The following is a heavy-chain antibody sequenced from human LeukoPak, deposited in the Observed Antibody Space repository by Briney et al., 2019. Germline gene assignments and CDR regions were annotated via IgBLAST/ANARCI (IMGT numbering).Heavy chain of an antibody. Sequence: SETLSLTCAVYGGSFSGYYWSWIRQPPGKGLEWIGEINHSGSTNYNPSLKSRVTISVDTSKNQCSLKLSSVTAADTAVYYCAKRPSSLLWFGELSATFDLWGRGTLVTVSS. D-gene: IGHD3-10*01. V-gene: IGHV4-34*01. CDR1: GGSFSGYY. CDR3: AKRPSSLLWFGELSATFDL. CDR2: INHSGST. J-gene: IGHJ2*01.